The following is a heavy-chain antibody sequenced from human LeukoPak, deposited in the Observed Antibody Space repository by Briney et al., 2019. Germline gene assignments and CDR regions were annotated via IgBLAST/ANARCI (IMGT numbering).Heavy chain of an antibody. CDR3: AGGRTDIVVVPATLRNYYFDY. CDR1: GGTFSSYA. CDR2: IMPMFGKA. J-gene: IGHJ4*02. Sequence: SVKVSCKASGGTFSSYAISWVRQAPRQGLEWMGGIMPMFGKANYAQKFQGRVTTTADKATSTAYMELSSLRSEDTAVYYCAGGRTDIVVVPATLRNYYFDYWGQGTLVTVSS. D-gene: IGHD2-2*01. V-gene: IGHV1-69*06.